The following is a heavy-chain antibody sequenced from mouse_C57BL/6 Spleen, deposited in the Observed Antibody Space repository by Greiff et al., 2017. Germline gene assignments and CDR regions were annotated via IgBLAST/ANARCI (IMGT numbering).Heavy chain of an antibody. CDR1: GFSLTSYG. CDR2: IWSGGST. D-gene: IGHD1-1*01. V-gene: IGHV2-2*01. Sequence: QVQLQQSGPGLVQPSQSLSITCTVSGFSLTSYGVHWVRQSPGKGLEWLGVIWSGGSTDYNAAFISRLSISKDNSKSQVFFKMNSLQADDTAIYYCAREWNYYGSSAHWYFDVWGTGTTVTVSS. CDR3: AREWNYYGSSAHWYFDV. J-gene: IGHJ1*03.